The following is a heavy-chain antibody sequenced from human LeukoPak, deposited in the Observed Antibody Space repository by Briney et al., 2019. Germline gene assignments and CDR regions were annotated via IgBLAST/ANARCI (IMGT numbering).Heavy chain of an antibody. CDR1: GFAFSSYW. Sequence: GGSLRLSCVASGFAFSSYWMSWVRQAPGKGLELVANISPDGSAEDYVDSVRGRFAISRDNAKRSLYLQMNSLSPEDTAVYYCANQAYSQFDYWGQGALVSVSS. D-gene: IGHD4-11*01. CDR3: ANQAYSQFDY. CDR2: ISPDGSAE. J-gene: IGHJ4*02. V-gene: IGHV3-7*01.